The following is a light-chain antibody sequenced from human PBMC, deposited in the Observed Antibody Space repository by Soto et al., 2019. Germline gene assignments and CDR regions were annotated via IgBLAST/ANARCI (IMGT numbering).Light chain of an antibody. V-gene: IGLV2-14*01. Sequence: QSALTQPASVSGSPGQSITISCTGTSSDVGGYNYVSWYQQHPGKAPKLMIYEVSNRPSGVSNRFSGSKSGNTASLTLSGPEAEDEAVYYCSSYTSSSTYVLGTGTKLTVL. CDR2: EVS. CDR3: SSYTSSSTYV. J-gene: IGLJ1*01. CDR1: SSDVGGYNY.